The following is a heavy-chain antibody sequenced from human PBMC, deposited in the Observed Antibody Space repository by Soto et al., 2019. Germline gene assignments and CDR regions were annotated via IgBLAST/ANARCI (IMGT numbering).Heavy chain of an antibody. V-gene: IGHV3-73*01. Sequence: EVPLVESGGGLVQPGGSLKLSCAASGFTFSGSALHWVRQASGKGLEWVGRIRSKGNNYATAYGASLKGRFTISRDDSKNTAYLQMNSLNTEDTAVYYCSRQASDFWSGKPQYYMDVWGKGTTVTVSS. J-gene: IGHJ6*03. CDR1: GFTFSGSA. CDR3: SRQASDFWSGKPQYYMDV. CDR2: IRSKGNNYAT. D-gene: IGHD3-3*01.